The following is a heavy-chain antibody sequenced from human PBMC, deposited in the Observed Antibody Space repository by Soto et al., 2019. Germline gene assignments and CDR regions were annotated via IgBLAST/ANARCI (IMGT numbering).Heavy chain of an antibody. J-gene: IGHJ4*02. CDR2: ISYDGSNK. V-gene: IGHV3-30*18. Sequence: QVQLVESGGGVVQPGRSLRLSCAASGFTFSSYGMHWVRQAPGKGLEWVAVISYDGSNKYYADSVKGRFTISRDNSKNTLYLQMNSLKAEDTAVYYCAKGGQVIDYWGQGTLVTVSS. CDR3: AKGGQVIDY. D-gene: IGHD3-9*01. CDR1: GFTFSSYG.